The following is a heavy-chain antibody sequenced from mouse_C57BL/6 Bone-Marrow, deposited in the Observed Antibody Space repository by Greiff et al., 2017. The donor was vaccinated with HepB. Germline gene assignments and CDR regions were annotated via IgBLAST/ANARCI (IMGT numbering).Heavy chain of an antibody. CDR3: ARGRLYCSGLYFDY. Sequence: EVQLVESGGGLVKPGGSLKLSCAASGFTFSSYAMSWVRQTPEKRLEWVAIISDGGSYTYSPDNVKGRFTISRDNDKNNLYLQMSHLKSEDTAMYSCARGRLYCSGLYFDYWGQGTTLTVSS. J-gene: IGHJ2*01. D-gene: IGHD1-1*01. CDR2: ISDGGSYT. V-gene: IGHV5-4*01. CDR1: GFTFSSYA.